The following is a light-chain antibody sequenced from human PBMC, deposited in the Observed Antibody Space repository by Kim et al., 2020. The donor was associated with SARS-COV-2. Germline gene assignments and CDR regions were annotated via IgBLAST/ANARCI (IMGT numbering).Light chain of an antibody. J-gene: IGKJ4*01. CDR2: GSS. CDR3: QQYRNWPLT. CDR1: QSISND. V-gene: IGKV3-15*01. Sequence: VSPGERATLFCRASQSISNDLAWYQQKPGQAPRLLIYGSSTRVTGIPARFSGSVSGTEFTLTISSLQSEDFAVYYCQQYRNWPLTFGGGTKVEIK.